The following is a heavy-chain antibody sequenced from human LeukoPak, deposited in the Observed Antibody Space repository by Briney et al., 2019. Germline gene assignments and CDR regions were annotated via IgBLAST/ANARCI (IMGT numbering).Heavy chain of an antibody. J-gene: IGHJ6*02. D-gene: IGHD1-26*01. CDR2: IYYNGNT. CDR1: DGSINSYY. V-gene: IGHV4-59*01. Sequence: SETLSLTCSVSDGSINSYYWNWIRRPPGKGLEWIGYIYYNGNTNYSPSLRSRVTMSVDTSKNLFSLKVSSVTTADTAVYYCARGRSNYYGMDVWGQGTTVTVSS. CDR3: ARGRSNYYGMDV.